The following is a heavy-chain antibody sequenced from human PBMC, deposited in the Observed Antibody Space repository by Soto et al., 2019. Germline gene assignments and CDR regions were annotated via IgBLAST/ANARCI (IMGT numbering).Heavy chain of an antibody. D-gene: IGHD6-13*01. J-gene: IGHJ4*02. V-gene: IGHV1-2*04. CDR1: GYTFTGYY. CDR2: INPNSGGT. Sequence: ASVKVSCKASGYTFTGYYMHWVRQAPGQGLEWMGWINPNSGGTNYAQKFQGWVTMTRDTSISTAYMDLSRLRSDDTAIYYCAKAGNSSRSHFDYWGQGSLVIVSS. CDR3: AKAGNSSRSHFDY.